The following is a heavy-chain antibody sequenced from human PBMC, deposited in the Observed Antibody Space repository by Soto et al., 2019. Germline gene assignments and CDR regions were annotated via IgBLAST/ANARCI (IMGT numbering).Heavy chain of an antibody. CDR3: ARSVYGGWPPHYLDY. CDR2: IYPGDSDT. Sequence: GESLKISCNGSGYRFDIYWIAWVRQLPGKGLEWMGIIYPGDSDTRYSPSFQGQVTISVDKSISTAYLQWSSLKASDTAMYYCARSVYGGWPPHYLDYWGQGALVTVSS. J-gene: IGHJ4*02. V-gene: IGHV5-51*01. D-gene: IGHD6-19*01. CDR1: GYRFDIYW.